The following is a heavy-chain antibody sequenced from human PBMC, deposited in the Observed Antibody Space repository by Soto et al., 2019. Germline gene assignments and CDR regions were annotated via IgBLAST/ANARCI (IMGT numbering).Heavy chain of an antibody. J-gene: IGHJ6*02. Sequence: QVQLVQSGAEVKKPGASVKVSCKASGYTFTGYYMHWVRQAPGQGLEWMGWINPNSGGTNYAQKFQGWVTMTRDTSISTDYMELSRLRSDDTAVYYCARDRIVVVPAAMDSYYYYGMDVWGQGTTVTVSS. CDR3: ARDRIVVVPAAMDSYYYYGMDV. CDR2: INPNSGGT. CDR1: GYTFTGYY. V-gene: IGHV1-2*04. D-gene: IGHD2-2*01.